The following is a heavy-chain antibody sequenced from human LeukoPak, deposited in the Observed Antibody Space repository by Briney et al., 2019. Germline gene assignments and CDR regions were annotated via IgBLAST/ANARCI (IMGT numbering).Heavy chain of an antibody. J-gene: IGHJ4*02. CDR3: AKDAPSLAFDY. CDR1: GFTFSSYG. Sequence: PGGSLRLSCAASGFTFSSYGMHWVRQAPGKGLEWVAVISYDGSNKYYADSVKGRFTISRDSSKNTLYLQMNSLRAEDTAVYYCAKDAPSLAFDYWGQGTLVTVSS. CDR2: ISYDGSNK. V-gene: IGHV3-30*18.